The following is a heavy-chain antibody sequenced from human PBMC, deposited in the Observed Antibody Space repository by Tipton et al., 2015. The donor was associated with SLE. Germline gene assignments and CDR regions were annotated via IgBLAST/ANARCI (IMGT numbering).Heavy chain of an antibody. Sequence: TLSLTCAVYGGSFSGYYWSWIRQPPGKGLEWIGYIYYSGSTNYNPSLKSRVTISVDTSKNQFSLKLSSVTAADTAVYYCARRGAAAGDYWGQGTLVTVSS. D-gene: IGHD6-13*01. V-gene: IGHV4-59*07. CDR1: GGSFSGYY. CDR3: ARRGAAAGDY. CDR2: IYYSGST. J-gene: IGHJ4*02.